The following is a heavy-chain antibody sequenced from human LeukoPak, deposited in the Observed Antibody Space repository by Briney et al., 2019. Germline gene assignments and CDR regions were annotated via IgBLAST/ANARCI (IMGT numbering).Heavy chain of an antibody. CDR3: AREPIVGATRYWFDP. CDR2: MNPNSGNT. V-gene: IGHV1-8*01. J-gene: IGHJ5*02. Sequence: GTSVKVSCKASGYTFTSYDNNWVRQATGQGLEWMGWMNPNSGNTAYAQKFQGRVTMTRNTSISTAYMELSNLRSEDTAVYYCAREPIVGATRYWFDPWGQGTLVTVSS. CDR1: GYTFTSYD. D-gene: IGHD1-26*01.